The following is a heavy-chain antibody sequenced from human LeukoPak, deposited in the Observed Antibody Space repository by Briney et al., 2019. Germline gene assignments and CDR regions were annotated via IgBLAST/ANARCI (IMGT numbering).Heavy chain of an antibody. V-gene: IGHV1-69*06. CDR1: GGTFSSYA. CDR3: ARLPSFYSSGWYYFDY. D-gene: IGHD6-19*01. CDR2: IIPIFGTA. Sequence: ASVKVSCKASGGTFSSYAISWVRQAPGQGLEWMGGIIPIFGTANYAQKFQGRVTITADKSTSTAYMELSSLRSEDTAVYYCARLPSFYSSGWYYFDYWGQGTLVTVSS. J-gene: IGHJ4*02.